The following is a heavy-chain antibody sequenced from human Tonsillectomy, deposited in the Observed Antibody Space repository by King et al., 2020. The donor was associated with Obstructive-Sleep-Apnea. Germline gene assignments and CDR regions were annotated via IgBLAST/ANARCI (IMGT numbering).Heavy chain of an antibody. D-gene: IGHD3-10*01. CDR3: ARVFGPSMVRGIRGTYNHYYGMDV. J-gene: IGHJ6*02. Sequence: VQLVESGGGLVQPGRSLRLSCAASGFRFSIYWMSWVRQAPGKGLEWVANIKQDGSEKYYVDSVKGRFTISRDDAKNSLDLQMNSLRAEDTAVYYCARVFGPSMVRGIRGTYNHYYGMDVWGQGTTVTVSS. V-gene: IGHV3-7*01. CDR1: GFRFSIYW. CDR2: IKQDGSEK.